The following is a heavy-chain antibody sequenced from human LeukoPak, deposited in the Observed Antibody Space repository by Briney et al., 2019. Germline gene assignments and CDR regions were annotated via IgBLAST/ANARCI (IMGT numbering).Heavy chain of an antibody. CDR1: GFTLSSYW. CDR3: ARDLGGLGGYYSY. D-gene: IGHD3-3*01. CDR2: INSDGSST. Sequence: GGSLRLSCAASGFTLSSYWMHWVRQAPGKGLVWVSRINSDGSSTSYADSVKGRFTISRDNAKNSLYLQMNSLRAEDTAVYYCARDLGGLGGYYSYWGQGTLVTVSS. V-gene: IGHV3-74*01. J-gene: IGHJ4*02.